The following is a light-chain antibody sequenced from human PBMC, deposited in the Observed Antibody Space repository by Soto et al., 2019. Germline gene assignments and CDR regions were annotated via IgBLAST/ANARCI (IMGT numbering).Light chain of an antibody. CDR1: HSLLNSVDGNTY. J-gene: IGKJ2*01. CDR3: MQRIEFPYT. Sequence: IVMTQIPLSLPVTPGEPASISCRSSHSLLNSVDGNTYLDWYLQKPGQSPRLLIYTLSHRASGVPDRFSGSGSGTGFTLKISRVEAEDVGIYYCMQRIEFPYTFGQGTKLELK. V-gene: IGKV2-40*01. CDR2: TLS.